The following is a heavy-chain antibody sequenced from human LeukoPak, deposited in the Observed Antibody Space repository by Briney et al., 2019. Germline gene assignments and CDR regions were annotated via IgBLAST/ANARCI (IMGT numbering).Heavy chain of an antibody. D-gene: IGHD5-18*01. Sequence: PGGSLRLSCAASGFTFSSYEMNWVRQAPGKGLVWVSYISSSGSTIYYADSVKGRFTVSRDNAKNSLYLQMNSLRAEDTAVYYCASLWRGYSPWGQGTLVTVSS. CDR1: GFTFSSYE. J-gene: IGHJ5*02. CDR2: ISSSGSTI. V-gene: IGHV3-48*03. CDR3: ASLWRGYSP.